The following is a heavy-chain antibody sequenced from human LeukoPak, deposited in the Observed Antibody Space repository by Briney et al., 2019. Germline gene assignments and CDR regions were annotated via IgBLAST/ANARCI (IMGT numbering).Heavy chain of an antibody. D-gene: IGHD3-10*01. CDR3: AREVESWFGDLLSYFDS. CDR1: GFSIGTGYS. J-gene: IGHJ4*02. Sequence: PSETLSLACSVSGFSIGTGYSWGWIRQPPGKGLEWIGTIYHRGNTYYNPSLMSRVTISLDTSKNQFSLRLTSVTAADTALYYCAREVESWFGDLLSYFDSWGQGTQVTVSS. V-gene: IGHV4-38-2*02. CDR2: IYHRGNT.